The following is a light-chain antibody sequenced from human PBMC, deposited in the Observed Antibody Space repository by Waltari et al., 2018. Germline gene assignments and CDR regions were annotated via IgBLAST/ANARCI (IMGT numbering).Light chain of an antibody. V-gene: IGLV2-14*03. CDR2: GVT. CDR3: SSYTTSTTHVV. J-gene: IGLJ2*01. CDR1: SSDIGNYNY. Sequence: QYALTQPASVSGSPGQSITISCTGTSSDIGNYNYVSWYQLHPGKAPKLMIYGVTNRPSGVSNRFSGSKSGNTASLTISGLQAEDEAEYYCSSYTTSTTHVVFGGGTKLTVL.